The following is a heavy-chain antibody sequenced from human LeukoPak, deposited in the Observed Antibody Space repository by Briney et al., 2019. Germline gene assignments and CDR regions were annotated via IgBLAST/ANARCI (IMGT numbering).Heavy chain of an antibody. CDR2: IYHSGST. J-gene: IGHJ4*02. Sequence: PSETLSLTCTVSGYSISSGYYWGWIRQPPGKGLEWIGSIYHSGSTYYNPSLKSRVTISVDTSKNQFSLKLSSVTAADTAVYYCARHGYDFWSGYPMTYFDYWGQGTLVTVSS. CDR3: ARHGYDFWSGYPMTYFDY. D-gene: IGHD3-3*01. V-gene: IGHV4-38-2*02. CDR1: GYSISSGYY.